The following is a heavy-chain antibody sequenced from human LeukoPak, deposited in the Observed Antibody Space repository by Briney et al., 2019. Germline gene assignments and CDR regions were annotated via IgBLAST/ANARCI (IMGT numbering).Heavy chain of an antibody. J-gene: IGHJ5*02. CDR3: ARDRSSGWLNWFDP. CDR2: IYASGKT. V-gene: IGHV4-61*02. CDR1: GDPLRRDSFY. Sequence: SQTLCLTCTVPGDPLRRDSFYWNWIRQPAGKGLQWIGRIYASGKTNYNPSLKSRLTISLDTSRNRFSLNLRSVTATDTAVYFCARDRSSGWLNWFDPWGQGTLVTVSP. D-gene: IGHD6-19*01.